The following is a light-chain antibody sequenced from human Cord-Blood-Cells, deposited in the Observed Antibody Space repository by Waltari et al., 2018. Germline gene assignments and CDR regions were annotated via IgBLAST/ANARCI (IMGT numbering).Light chain of an antibody. J-gene: IGKJ2*01. Sequence: DIQMTQSTSSLSASVGDRVTSTCRASQSISSYLNWYQQKPGKAPKLLIYSASSLQSGVPSRFSGSGSGTDFTLTISSLQPEDFATYYCQQSYSTPHTFGQGTKLEIK. CDR2: SAS. CDR1: QSISSY. CDR3: QQSYSTPHT. V-gene: IGKV1-39*01.